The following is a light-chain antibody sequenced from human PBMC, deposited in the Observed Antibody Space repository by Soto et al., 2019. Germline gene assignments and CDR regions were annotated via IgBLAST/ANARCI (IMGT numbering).Light chain of an antibody. Sequence: DIVLTQSPGTLSLSPGERATLSCRASQSVSSKYLAWYQQKPGQAPRFLIYAASSRATGIPDRFSGSGSGTYLTLTISRLEPEDFAVYYCQHYGSSPPITFGQGTRLEIK. J-gene: IGKJ5*01. CDR1: QSVSSKY. CDR3: QHYGSSPPIT. V-gene: IGKV3-20*01. CDR2: AAS.